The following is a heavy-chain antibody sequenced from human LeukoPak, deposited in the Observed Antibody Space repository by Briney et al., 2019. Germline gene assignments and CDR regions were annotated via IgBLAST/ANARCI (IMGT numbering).Heavy chain of an antibody. CDR3: ARGRGLGVVSPYFDY. V-gene: IGHV3-53*01. CDR2: LYSNGNT. Sequence: GGSLRLSCEASGFTVSSKYMSWVRQAPGKGLEWVSTLYSNGNTYYADSVKGRFTISRDNSKNTLSLQMNSLRAEDTAVYYCARGRGLGVVSPYFDYWGQGTLVTVSS. CDR1: GFTVSSKY. J-gene: IGHJ4*02. D-gene: IGHD3-3*01.